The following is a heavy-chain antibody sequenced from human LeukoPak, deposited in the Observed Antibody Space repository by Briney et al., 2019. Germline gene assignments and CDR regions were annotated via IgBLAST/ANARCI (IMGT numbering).Heavy chain of an antibody. V-gene: IGHV4-30-2*01. Sequence: SETLSLTCTVSGGSISSGGSSWSWIRQPPGKGLEWIGYIYHSGNTYYNPSLKTRVTISLDRSNNQFSLKLTSVTAADTAVCYCARATGYSGSGVFDYWGQGTLVTVSS. J-gene: IGHJ4*02. CDR2: IYHSGNT. CDR3: ARATGYSGSGVFDY. CDR1: GGSISSGGSS. D-gene: IGHD3-10*01.